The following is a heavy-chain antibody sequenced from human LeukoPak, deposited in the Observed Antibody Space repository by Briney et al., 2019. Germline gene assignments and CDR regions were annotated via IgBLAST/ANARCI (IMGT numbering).Heavy chain of an antibody. CDR2: INPNSGGT. Sequence: ASVKVSCKASGYTFTGYYMHWVRQAPGQGLEWMGWINPNSGGTNYAQKFQGWVTMTRDTSISTAYMELSRLRSDDTAVYYCARGGYCSGGSCYEGWFDPWGQGTLVTVSS. CDR1: GYTFTGYY. CDR3: ARGGYCSGGSCYEGWFDP. V-gene: IGHV1-2*04. D-gene: IGHD2-15*01. J-gene: IGHJ5*02.